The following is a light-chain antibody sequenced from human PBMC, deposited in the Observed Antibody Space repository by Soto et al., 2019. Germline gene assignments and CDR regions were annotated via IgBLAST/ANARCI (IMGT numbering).Light chain of an antibody. J-gene: IGKJ1*01. CDR2: GAS. CDR1: QSITNW. Sequence: DIQMTQSPSTLSASVGDRVTITCRASQSITNWLAWYQQKPGKAPKLLMYGASNLHSGVPSRFSGSGSGTEFTLTISSLQPDDFATYYCQQYNGYPWTFGLGTKVDIK. V-gene: IGKV1-5*01. CDR3: QQYNGYPWT.